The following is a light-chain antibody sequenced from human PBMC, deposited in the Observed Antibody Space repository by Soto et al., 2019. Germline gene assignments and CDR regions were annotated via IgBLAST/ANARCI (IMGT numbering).Light chain of an antibody. CDR3: HQYGSSPWT. V-gene: IGKV3-20*01. CDR2: GAS. J-gene: IGKJ1*01. Sequence: VVLTPSQGTISFAPCERGPLSCKASQSVNSNSLAWSQQKPGQAARVFIYGASTRATGIPDRFSGSGSGKDFTLTISSLEPEDFAVYYCHQYGSSPWTFGKGPKGDNK. CDR1: QSVNSNS.